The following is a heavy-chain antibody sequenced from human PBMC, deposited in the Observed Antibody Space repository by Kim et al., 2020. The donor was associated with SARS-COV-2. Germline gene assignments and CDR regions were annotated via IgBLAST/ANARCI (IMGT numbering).Heavy chain of an antibody. CDR2: IKSITNGGTT. Sequence: GGSLRLSCAASGFIFSNAWMNWVHQAPGKGLEWVGRIKSITNGGTTDYAAPVKGRFTISRDDSKNTLYLQMNSLKTEDTAVYYCTRDLDFQHWGQGTLVTVSS. V-gene: IGHV3-15*01. J-gene: IGHJ1*01. CDR3: TRDLDFQH. CDR1: GFIFSNAW.